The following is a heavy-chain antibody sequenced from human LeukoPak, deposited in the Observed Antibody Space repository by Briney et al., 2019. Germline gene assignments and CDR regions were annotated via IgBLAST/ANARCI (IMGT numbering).Heavy chain of an antibody. CDR3: ARDGSRDTASNTFDF. Sequence: GSLRLSCVASGFTFSRSWIDWVRQAPGKGLVWVSRINTDGSHTTYADFVKGRFTTSRDNAKNTLYLQMNSVRAEDTAVYYCARDGSRDTASNTFDFWGQGTMVTVSS. CDR1: GFTFSRSW. D-gene: IGHD5-18*01. V-gene: IGHV3-74*01. CDR2: INTDGSHT. J-gene: IGHJ3*01.